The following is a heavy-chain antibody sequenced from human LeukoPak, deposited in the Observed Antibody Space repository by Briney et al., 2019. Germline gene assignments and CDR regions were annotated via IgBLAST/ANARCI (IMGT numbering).Heavy chain of an antibody. J-gene: IGHJ3*02. CDR2: INEDGGVK. Sequence: PGGSLRLSCAASTFTFSQYYVTWVRQAPGKGLEWVANINEDGGVKYHVDSVKDRFAISRDNAKNSVYLQMNSLRVEDTAVYYCARDVTPRRGTGDSTVFFDALDIWGQGTAVTVSS. CDR3: ARDVTPRRGTGDSTVFFDALDI. V-gene: IGHV3-7*01. D-gene: IGHD2/OR15-2a*01. CDR1: TFTFSQYY.